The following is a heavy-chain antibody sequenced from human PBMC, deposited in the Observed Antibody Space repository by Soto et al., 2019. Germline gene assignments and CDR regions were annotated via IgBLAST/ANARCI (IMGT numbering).Heavy chain of an antibody. J-gene: IGHJ6*02. V-gene: IGHV3-33*01. CDR1: GFTFSSYG. Sequence: QVQLVESGGGVVQPGRSLRLSCAASGFTFSSYGMHWVRQAPGKGLEWVAVIWYDGSNKYYADSVKGRFTISRDNSKNTLYLQMNSLRAYETAVYYCARAPNYYDSSGYSSSYGMDVWGQGTTVTVSS. CDR3: ARAPNYYDSSGYSSSYGMDV. CDR2: IWYDGSNK. D-gene: IGHD3-22*01.